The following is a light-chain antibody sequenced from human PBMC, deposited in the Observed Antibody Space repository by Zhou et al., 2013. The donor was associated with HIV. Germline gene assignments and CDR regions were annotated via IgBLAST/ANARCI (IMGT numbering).Light chain of an antibody. CDR1: QGISSY. CDR3: LQDYSYPRT. J-gene: IGKJ1*01. Sequence: AIRMTQSPSSFSASTGDRVTITCRASQGISSYLAWYQQKLGKTPRLLIYAASSLQSGVPSRFSGSGSGTNFTLTVSSLQPEDFATYYCLQDYSYPRTFGQGTKVEIK. CDR2: AAS. V-gene: IGKV1-8*01.